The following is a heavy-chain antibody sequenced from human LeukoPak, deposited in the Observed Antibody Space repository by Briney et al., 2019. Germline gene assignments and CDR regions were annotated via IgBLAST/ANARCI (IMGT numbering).Heavy chain of an antibody. V-gene: IGHV3-21*01. D-gene: IGHD2-2*01. CDR2: ISSNSTYI. CDR3: ARMSVIVVVPTAYTDWFDT. CDR1: GFTFSSYC. Sequence: PGGSLRLSCAASGFTFSSYCMNWARQAPGKGLEWVSSISSNSTYIYYADSVKGRFTISRDNSKNTLYLQMNSLRAEDTAVYYCARMSVIVVVPTAYTDWFDTCGEGTLVTVSS. J-gene: IGHJ5*02.